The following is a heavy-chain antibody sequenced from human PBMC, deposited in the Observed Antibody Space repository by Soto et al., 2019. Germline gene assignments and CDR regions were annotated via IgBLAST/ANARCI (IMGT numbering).Heavy chain of an antibody. CDR2: INYSGNT. J-gene: IGHJ4*02. D-gene: IGHD1-1*01. Sequence: QVQLQQWGAGLLKPSETLSLTCAVYGGSFSGYYWSWIRQPPGKGLEWIGEINYSGNTNYNPSLKSRVTISVDTSKNQFSLKLSSVTAADTAVYYCARSEEGTHWGQGTLVTVSS. CDR3: ARSEEGTH. V-gene: IGHV4-34*01. CDR1: GGSFSGYY.